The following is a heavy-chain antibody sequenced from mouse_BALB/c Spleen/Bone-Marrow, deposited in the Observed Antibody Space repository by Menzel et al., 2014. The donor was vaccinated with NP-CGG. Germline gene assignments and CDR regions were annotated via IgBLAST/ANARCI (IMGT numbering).Heavy chain of an antibody. CDR3: ASYVYGYYFDY. D-gene: IGHD2-2*01. V-gene: IGHV14-3*02. J-gene: IGHJ2*01. CDR1: GFNIKDTY. Sequence: EVQLQQSGAELVKSGASVKLSCTASGFNIKDTYMHWVKQRPEQGLEWIGRIDPANGNTKYDPKFQGKATITADTSSNTAYLQLSSLTSEDTAVYYCASYVYGYYFDYWGQGTTRTGSS. CDR2: IDPANGNT.